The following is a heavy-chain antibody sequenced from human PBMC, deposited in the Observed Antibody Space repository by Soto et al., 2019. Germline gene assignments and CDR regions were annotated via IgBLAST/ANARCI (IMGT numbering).Heavy chain of an antibody. CDR3: ARHLGSAPRVFDY. Sequence: HGESLKISCKGSGYSFTTYWIGWVRQMPGKGLEWMGIIYPGDSDTRYSPSFQGQVTISADKSISTAYLQWSSLKASDTAMYYCARHLGSAPRVFDYWGQGTLVTVSS. CDR2: IYPGDSDT. CDR1: GYSFTTYW. D-gene: IGHD2-15*01. J-gene: IGHJ4*02. V-gene: IGHV5-51*01.